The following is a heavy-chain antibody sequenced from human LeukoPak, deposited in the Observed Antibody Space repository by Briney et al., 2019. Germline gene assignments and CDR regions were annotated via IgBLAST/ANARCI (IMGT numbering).Heavy chain of an antibody. CDR1: RFTSSTAP. J-gene: IGHJ4*02. Sequence: GGSLRLSCSASRFTSSTAPMHWVRHAPGQGLEYVSPISSDGGSKYYVDSMKGRVTISRDNSKSILYLHMSSLRAEDPAVYYGVKEGSGWYASWGQGTLVTVS. CDR2: ISSDGGSK. D-gene: IGHD6-19*01. CDR3: VKEGSGWYAS. V-gene: IGHV3-64D*08.